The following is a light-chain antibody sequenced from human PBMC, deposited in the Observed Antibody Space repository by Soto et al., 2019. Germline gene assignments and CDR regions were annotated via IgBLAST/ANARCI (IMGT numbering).Light chain of an antibody. J-gene: IGLJ1*01. CDR3: SSYTRSSSLV. Sequence: QSALTQPASVSGSPGQSITISCTGTSSDVGGYNYVSWYQQHPAKAPKLMIYEVSNRPPGVSSRFSGSKSGNTASLTISGLQAEDEADYYCSSYTRSSSLVFGTGTKLTVL. CDR1: SSDVGGYNY. CDR2: EVS. V-gene: IGLV2-14*01.